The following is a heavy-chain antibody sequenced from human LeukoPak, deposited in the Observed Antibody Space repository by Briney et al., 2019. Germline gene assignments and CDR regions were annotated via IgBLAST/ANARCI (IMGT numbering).Heavy chain of an antibody. J-gene: IGHJ4*02. D-gene: IGHD2-2*01. CDR1: GFTFSNYV. V-gene: IGHV3-64*01. CDR2: ITSNGGST. Sequence: GGSLRLSCAASGFTFSNYVMPWVRQAPGKGLEYVSAITSNGGSTYYGNSVKGRFTISRDNSKNTLYLQMGSLRAEDMAVYYCARRGHCSSTTCYYYFDYWGQGTLVTVSS. CDR3: ARRGHCSSTTCYYYFDY.